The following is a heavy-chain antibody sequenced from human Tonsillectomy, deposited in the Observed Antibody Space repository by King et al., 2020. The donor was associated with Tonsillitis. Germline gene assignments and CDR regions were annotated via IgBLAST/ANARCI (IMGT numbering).Heavy chain of an antibody. V-gene: IGHV3-23*04. Sequence: VQLVESGRRLVQPGGSLRLSCAASGFTFSSYAMSWVRQAPGKGLEWVSAISGSGGNTYYADSVKGRFTISRDNSKNTLYLQMNSLRAEDTAVYYCAKESDHFWSGYYFDYWGQGTLVTVSS. CDR2: ISGSGGNT. D-gene: IGHD3-3*02. CDR1: GFTFSSYA. J-gene: IGHJ4*02. CDR3: AKESDHFWSGYYFDY.